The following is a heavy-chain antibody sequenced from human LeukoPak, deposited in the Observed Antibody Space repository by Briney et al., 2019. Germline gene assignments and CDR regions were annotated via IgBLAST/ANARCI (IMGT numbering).Heavy chain of an antibody. CDR3: VSLQYYYYYMDV. V-gene: IGHV4-31*03. Sequence: SQTLSLTCTVSSGSINSGGYYWAWVRQHPGKGLEWIGYISYSGSTYYNPSLKSRLTISLDTSENQFSLKLSSVTAADTAIYYCVSLQYYYYYMDVWGKGTTVTVSS. CDR1: SGSINSGGYY. J-gene: IGHJ6*03. CDR2: ISYSGST.